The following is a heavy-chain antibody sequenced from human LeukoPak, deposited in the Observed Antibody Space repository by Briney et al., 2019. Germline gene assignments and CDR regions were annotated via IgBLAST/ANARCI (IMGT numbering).Heavy chain of an antibody. CDR3: ARGLLRYFDWLQGVYYFDY. J-gene: IGHJ4*02. V-gene: IGHV4-30-2*01. CDR2: IYHSGST. D-gene: IGHD3-9*01. CDR1: GGSISSGGYS. Sequence: SETLSLTCAVSGGSISSGGYSWSWIRQPPGKGLEWIGYIYHSGSTYYNPSLKSRVTISVDTSKNQFSLKLSSVTAADTAVYYCARGLLRYFDWLQGVYYFDYWGQGTLVTVSS.